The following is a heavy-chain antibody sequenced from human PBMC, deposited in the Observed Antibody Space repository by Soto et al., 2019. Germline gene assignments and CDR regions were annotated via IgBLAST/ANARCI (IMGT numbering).Heavy chain of an antibody. CDR1: CYTFASCG. V-gene: IGHV1-18*01. CDR2: ISAYNGNT. CDR3: ESVVDTAMVTDAFDI. D-gene: IGHD5-18*01. Sequence: ASVKVSCKASCYTFASCGISWVRQSPVQGLEWMGWISAYNGNTNYAQKLQGRVTMTTDTSTSTAYMELRSLRSDDKAVYYCESVVDTAMVTDAFDIWGQGTMVTVSS. J-gene: IGHJ3*02.